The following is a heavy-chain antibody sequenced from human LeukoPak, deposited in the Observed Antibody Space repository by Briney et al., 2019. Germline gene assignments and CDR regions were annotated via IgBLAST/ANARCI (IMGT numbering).Heavy chain of an antibody. CDR2: INISGNT. D-gene: IGHD6-25*01. J-gene: IGHJ4*02. CDR3: TREATANSGGYYFDY. CDR1: GGSIGSNY. Sequence: SETLSLTCTVSGGSIGSNYWSWVRQPAGKGLEWVGRINISGNTNYNPSFKSRVTMSVDTSKNQFSLRLNFVTAADTAVYYCTREATANSGGYYFDYWGQGTLVTVSS. V-gene: IGHV4-4*07.